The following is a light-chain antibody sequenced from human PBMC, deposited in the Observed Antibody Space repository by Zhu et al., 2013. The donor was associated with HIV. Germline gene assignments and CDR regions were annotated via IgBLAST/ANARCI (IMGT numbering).Light chain of an antibody. J-gene: IGKJ1*01. V-gene: IGKV3D-20*02. CDR2: GAS. Sequence: EIVLTQSPGTLSLSPGERVTLSCRASQSINSDYLAWYQQKPGQPPRLLIHGASTRATGIPDRFSGSGSGTNFTLTVSSLEPEDSAVYYCQQRSDWPPWTFGQGTKVEIK. CDR1: QSINSDY. CDR3: QQRSDWPPWT.